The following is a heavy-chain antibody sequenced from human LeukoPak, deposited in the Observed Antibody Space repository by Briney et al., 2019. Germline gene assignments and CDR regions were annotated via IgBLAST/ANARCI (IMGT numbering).Heavy chain of an antibody. D-gene: IGHD2-15*01. CDR3: ARRQTSCSGGSCYSGGMDV. CDR2: IYPGDSDT. CDR1: GYSFITYW. J-gene: IGHJ6*02. V-gene: IGHV5-51*01. Sequence: GESLKISCKGSGYSFITYWIGWVRQMPGKGLEWMGIIYPGDSDTRYSPSFQGQVTISADKSISTAYLQWSSLKASDTAMYYCARRQTSCSGGSCYSGGMDVWGQGTTVTVSS.